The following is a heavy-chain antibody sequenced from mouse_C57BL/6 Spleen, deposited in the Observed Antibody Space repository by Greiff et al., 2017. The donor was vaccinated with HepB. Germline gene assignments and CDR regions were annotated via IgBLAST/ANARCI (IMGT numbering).Heavy chain of an antibody. V-gene: IGHV5-4*03. Sequence: EVKLVESGGGLVKPGGSLKLSCAASGFTFSSYAMSWVRQTPEKRLEWVATISDGGSYTYYPDNVKGRFTISRDNAKNNLYLQMSHLKSEDTAMYYCARGPLWSPAWFAYWGQGTLVTGSA. CDR3: ARGPLWSPAWFAY. CDR2: ISDGGSYT. J-gene: IGHJ3*01. CDR1: GFTFSSYA. D-gene: IGHD1-1*02.